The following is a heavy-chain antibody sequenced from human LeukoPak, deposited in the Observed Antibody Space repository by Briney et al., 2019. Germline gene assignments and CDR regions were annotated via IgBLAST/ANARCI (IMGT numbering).Heavy chain of an antibody. J-gene: IGHJ4*02. V-gene: IGHV4-39*07. CDR3: AKGGFDY. Sequence: SETLSLTCTVSGGSISSSSYYWGWIRQPPGKGLEWIGSIYYSGSTYYNPSLKSRVTISVDTSKNQFSLKLNSVTSADTAVYYCAKGGFDYWGQGTLVTVSS. D-gene: IGHD3-10*01. CDR2: IYYSGST. CDR1: GGSISSSSYY.